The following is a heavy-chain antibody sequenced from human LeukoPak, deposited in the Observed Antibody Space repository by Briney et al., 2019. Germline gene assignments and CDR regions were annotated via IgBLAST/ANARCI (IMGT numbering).Heavy chain of an antibody. V-gene: IGHV3-30*02. Sequence: GGSLRLSCAASGFTFSTYGMHWVRQAPGKGLEWVAFIRYDGSQNHLTDSVKGRFTVSRDDSRSTLYLQMDSLTVEDTAVYYCVKAVVGRISNFDFWGQGTLVTVSS. J-gene: IGHJ4*02. CDR2: IRYDGSQN. D-gene: IGHD1-26*01. CDR3: VKAVVGRISNFDF. CDR1: GFTFSTYG.